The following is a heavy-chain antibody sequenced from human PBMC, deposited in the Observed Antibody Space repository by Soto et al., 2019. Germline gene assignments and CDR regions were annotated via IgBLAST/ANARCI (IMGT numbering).Heavy chain of an antibody. CDR3: ALRSMAVVPEY. CDR1: GDSISSYY. V-gene: IGHV4-59*01. Sequence: QVQLQESGPGLVKPSETLSLTCAVSGDSISSYYCMWIRQPPGKGLESIGYLYYGRSATYNPSLKSRVTLSGDTSTNQCSLTLSSMTAADTAVYYCALRSMAVVPEYWCQGTLVTVSS. D-gene: IGHD3-22*01. J-gene: IGHJ4*02. CDR2: LYYGRSA.